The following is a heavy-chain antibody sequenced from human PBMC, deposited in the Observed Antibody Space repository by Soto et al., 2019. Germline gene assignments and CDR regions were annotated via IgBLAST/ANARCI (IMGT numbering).Heavy chain of an antibody. Sequence: EVRLLESGGGLVQPGGSLRLSCAASGFTFSNYAMTWVRQAPGKGLEWVSGLNGSGGSTSSADSVKGRFAISRDNSKNTLYFQMNSLRDGDPAVYYCERGFSAGKGSPPDYWGQGTLVTVSS. CDR2: LNGSGGST. V-gene: IGHV3-23*01. CDR3: ERGFSAGKGSPPDY. J-gene: IGHJ4*02. D-gene: IGHD3-10*01. CDR1: GFTFSNYA.